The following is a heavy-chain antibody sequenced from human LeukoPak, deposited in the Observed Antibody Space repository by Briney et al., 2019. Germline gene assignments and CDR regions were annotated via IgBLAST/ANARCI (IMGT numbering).Heavy chain of an antibody. CDR1: GGTFSSYA. J-gene: IGHJ6*03. V-gene: IGHV1-69*13. CDR3: ARVSCSSTSCSREWVYDYMDV. CDR2: IIPIFGTA. D-gene: IGHD2-2*01. Sequence: ASVKVSCKASGGTFSSYAISWVRQAPGQGLEWMGGIIPIFGTANYAQKFQGRVTITADESTSTAYMELSSLRSEDKAGYYCARVSCSSTSCSREWVYDYMDVWGKGTTVTVSS.